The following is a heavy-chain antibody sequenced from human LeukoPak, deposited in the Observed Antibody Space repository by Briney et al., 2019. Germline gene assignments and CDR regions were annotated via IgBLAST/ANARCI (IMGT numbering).Heavy chain of an antibody. J-gene: IGHJ4*02. Sequence: GGSLRLSCAASGFTFSSYGMHWVRQAPGKGLEWVAVISYDGSNKYYADFVKGRFTVSRDNAKNSLYLQMNSLRAEDTAIYYCARAGTAARLGMGFDSWGLGTLVTVSS. CDR1: GFTFSSYG. CDR3: ARAGTAARLGMGFDS. CDR2: ISYDGSNK. V-gene: IGHV3-30*03. D-gene: IGHD6-6*01.